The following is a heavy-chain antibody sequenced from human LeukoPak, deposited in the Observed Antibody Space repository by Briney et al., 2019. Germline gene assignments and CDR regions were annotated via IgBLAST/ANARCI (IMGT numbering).Heavy chain of an antibody. J-gene: IGHJ4*02. CDR1: GYTFTGYY. Sequence: ASVKVSCKASGYTFTGYYMHWVRQAPGQGLEWMGIINPSGGSTSYAQKFQGRVTMTRDTSTSTVYMELSSLRSEDTAVYYCARVDGYCSSTSCYGGGFDYWGQGTLVTVSS. CDR2: INPSGGST. CDR3: ARVDGYCSSTSCYGGGFDY. V-gene: IGHV1-46*01. D-gene: IGHD2-2*03.